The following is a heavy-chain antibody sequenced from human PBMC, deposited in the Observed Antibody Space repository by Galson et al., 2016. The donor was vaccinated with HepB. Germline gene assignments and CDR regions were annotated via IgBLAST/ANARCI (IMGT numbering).Heavy chain of an antibody. V-gene: IGHV3-48*02. Sequence: SLRLSCAASGFGISTYSMNWVRQAPGKGLEWVSYISSSSRTKYYADSVKGRFTISRDNAKNSLSLQMNSLRDEDTAVYYCARDFFEDNYNFDCWGQGTLVTVSS. D-gene: IGHD5-24*01. CDR2: ISSSSRTK. J-gene: IGHJ4*02. CDR3: ARDFFEDNYNFDC. CDR1: GFGISTYS.